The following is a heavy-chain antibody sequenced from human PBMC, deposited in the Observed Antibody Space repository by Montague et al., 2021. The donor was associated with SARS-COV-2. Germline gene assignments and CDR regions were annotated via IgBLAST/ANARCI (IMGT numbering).Heavy chain of an antibody. CDR1: GFSLSTSGMC. Sequence: PALVKPTQTLTLTCTFSGFSLSTSGMCVSWIRQPPGKALEWLALIDWXDDKYYSTSLKTRLTISKDTSKNQVVLTMTNMDPVDTATYYCARIWGATRGDAFDFWGQGTMVTVSS. J-gene: IGHJ3*01. V-gene: IGHV2-70*01. CDR2: IDWXDDK. D-gene: IGHD1-26*01. CDR3: ARIWGATRGDAFDF.